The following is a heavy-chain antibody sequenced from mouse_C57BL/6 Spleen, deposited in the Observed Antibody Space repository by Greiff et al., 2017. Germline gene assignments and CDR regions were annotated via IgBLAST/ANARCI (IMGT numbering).Heavy chain of an antibody. CDR1: GFPFTDYY. V-gene: IGHV7-3*01. Sequence: EVKLMESGGGLVQPGGSLSLSCAASGFPFTDYYMSWVRQPPGKALEWLGFIGNKANGYTTEYSASVKGRFTISRDNSHSFLYLPMNALRAEDSATNYCDRSLSRGGYFDVWGTGTTVTVSS. CDR3: DRSLSRGGYFDV. J-gene: IGHJ1*03. CDR2: IGNKANGYTT.